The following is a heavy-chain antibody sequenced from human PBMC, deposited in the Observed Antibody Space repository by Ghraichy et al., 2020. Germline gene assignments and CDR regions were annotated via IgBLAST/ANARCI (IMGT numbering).Heavy chain of an antibody. CDR3: ASYRIAKNAFDI. CDR1: GGSFSGYY. D-gene: IGHD6-13*01. V-gene: IGHV4-34*01. J-gene: IGHJ3*02. Sequence: SETLSLTCAVYGGSFSGYYWSWIRQPPGKGLEWIGEINHSGSTNYNPSLKSRVTISVDTSKNQFSLKLSSVTAADTAVYYCASYRIAKNAFDIWGQGTMVTVSS. CDR2: INHSGST.